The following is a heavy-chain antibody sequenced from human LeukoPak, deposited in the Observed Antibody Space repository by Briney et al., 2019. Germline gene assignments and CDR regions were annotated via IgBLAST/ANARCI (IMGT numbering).Heavy chain of an antibody. J-gene: IGHJ4*02. CDR1: GYTLTELS. CDR2: FDPEDGET. Sequence: GASVKVSCNVSGYTLTELSMHWVRQAPGKGLEWRGGFDPEDGETIYAKKFQGRVTMTEDTSTDTAYMELSSLRSEDTAVYYCATPSITMIVGAFFDYWGQGTLVTVSS. D-gene: IGHD3-22*01. V-gene: IGHV1-24*01. CDR3: ATPSITMIVGAFFDY.